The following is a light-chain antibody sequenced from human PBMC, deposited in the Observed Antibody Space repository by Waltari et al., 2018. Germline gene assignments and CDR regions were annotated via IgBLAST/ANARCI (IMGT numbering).Light chain of an antibody. J-gene: IGKJ1*01. Sequence: DIQMTQSPSTLSTFVVDRVTITGRASQSITSWLAWYQQRPGKAPTLLIYGASNLQSGVPSRFSGSGSGTEFTLTISSLQPDDFATYYCQQYSNYPWTFGQGTNVEIK. CDR3: QQYSNYPWT. CDR2: GAS. CDR1: QSITSW. V-gene: IGKV1-5*01.